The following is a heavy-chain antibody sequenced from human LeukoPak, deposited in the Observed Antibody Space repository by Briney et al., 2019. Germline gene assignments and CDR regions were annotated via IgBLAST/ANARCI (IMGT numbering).Heavy chain of an antibody. CDR2: MNPNSGNT. CDR3: ARGPNKSDGGNSGSAWFDP. V-gene: IGHV1-8*01. D-gene: IGHD4-23*01. CDR1: GYTFTTYD. Sequence: ASVKVSCKASGYTFTTYDINWVRQATGQGLEWMGWMNPNSGNTGYAQKFQGRVTMTRNTSISTAYMELSSLRSEDTAVYYCARGPNKSDGGNSGSAWFDPWGQGTLVTVSS. J-gene: IGHJ5*02.